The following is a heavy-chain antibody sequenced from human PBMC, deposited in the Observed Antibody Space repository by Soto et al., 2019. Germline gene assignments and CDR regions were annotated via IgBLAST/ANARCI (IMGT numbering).Heavy chain of an antibody. J-gene: IGHJ4*02. CDR3: ARPVGGYNFQTMDY. D-gene: IGHD5-12*01. V-gene: IGHV3-30-3*01. CDR1: GFTFSSYG. CDR2: TSFDGSSK. Sequence: QVQLVESGGGVVQPGRSLRLSCAASGFTFSSYGMHWVRQAPGKGLEWVAVTSFDGSSKYNADSVTGRFTISRDNSQNTLYLQINSLRADDTAVYYCARPVGGYNFQTMDYWGQGTLVTVSS.